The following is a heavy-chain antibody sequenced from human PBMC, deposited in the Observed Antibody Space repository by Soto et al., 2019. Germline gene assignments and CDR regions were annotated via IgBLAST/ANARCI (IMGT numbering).Heavy chain of an antibody. CDR2: LCSVDSAL. J-gene: IGHJ6*02. D-gene: IGHD2-15*01. CDR1: GYRFTSYW. Sequence: PGESLKISCKGSGYRFTSYWIGWVREMPGRGLEWVGILCSVDSALKYRPSFPGQVSISADKSICKAYLRWSRLNASDPAMYYCARHGCSRGNCYAKLGGYYYGIDVWGQGTTVTVPS. V-gene: IGHV5-51*01. CDR3: ARHGCSRGNCYAKLGGYYYGIDV.